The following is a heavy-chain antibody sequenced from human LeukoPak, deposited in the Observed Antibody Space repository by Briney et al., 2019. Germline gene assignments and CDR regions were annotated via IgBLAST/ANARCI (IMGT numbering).Heavy chain of an antibody. D-gene: IGHD5-18*01. V-gene: IGHV4-39*07. Sequence: TASETLSLTCTVSGGSISSSSYYWGWIRQPPGKGLEWIGSIYYSGSTYYNPSLKSRVTISVDTSKNQFSLKLSSVTAADTAVYYCASSRYSYPVDYWGQGTLVTVSS. CDR2: IYYSGST. CDR3: ASSRYSYPVDY. J-gene: IGHJ4*02. CDR1: GGSISSSSYY.